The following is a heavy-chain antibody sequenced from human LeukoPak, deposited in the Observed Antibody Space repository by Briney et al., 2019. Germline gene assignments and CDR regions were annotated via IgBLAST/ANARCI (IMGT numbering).Heavy chain of an antibody. D-gene: IGHD4-17*01. CDR3: ARGPSSYGDYIFRIAEYFQH. V-gene: IGHV1-69*06. CDR1: EGTFSSNA. Sequence: GSSVKVSCKASEGTFSSNAISWVRQATGQGLEWMGGIIPIFGTANYAQKFQGRVTITADKSTSTAYMELSSLRSEDTAVYYCARGPSSYGDYIFRIAEYFQHWGQGTLVTVSS. J-gene: IGHJ1*01. CDR2: IIPIFGTA.